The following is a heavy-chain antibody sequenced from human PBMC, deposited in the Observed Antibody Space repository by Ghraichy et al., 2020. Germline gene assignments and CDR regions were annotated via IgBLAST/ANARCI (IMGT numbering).Heavy chain of an antibody. Sequence: LSLTCAASGFTFSSYSMNWVRQAPGKGLEWVSSISSSSSYIYYADSVKGRFTISRDNAKNSLYLQMNSLRAEDTAVYYCAQQWLVPFDYWGQGTLVTVSS. J-gene: IGHJ4*02. CDR1: GFTFSSYS. CDR3: AQQWLVPFDY. V-gene: IGHV3-21*01. D-gene: IGHD6-19*01. CDR2: ISSSSSYI.